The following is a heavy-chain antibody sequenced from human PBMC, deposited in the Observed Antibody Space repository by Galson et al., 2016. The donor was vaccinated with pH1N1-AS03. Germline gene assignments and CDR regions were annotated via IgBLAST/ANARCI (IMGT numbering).Heavy chain of an antibody. CDR1: GGSMTSPDW. J-gene: IGHJ4*02. D-gene: IGHD3-16*02. CDR2: VHYSGTT. CDR3: ASSGYHTPGYHY. V-gene: IGHV4-4*01. Sequence: LTCAVPGGSMTSPDWWTWVRQPPGKGLEWIGEVHYSGTTSYNPSLNSRVTMSIDKSNNQFSLNLGSVTAADTAVYFCASSGYHTPGYHYWGQGALVTVSS.